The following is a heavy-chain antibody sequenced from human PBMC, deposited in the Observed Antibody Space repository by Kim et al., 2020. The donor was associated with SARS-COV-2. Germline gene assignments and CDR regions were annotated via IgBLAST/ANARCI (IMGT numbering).Heavy chain of an antibody. D-gene: IGHD3-22*01. CDR2: IDPSDSYT. CDR1: GYSFTSYW. CDR3: ARHHYYYDSSCSLAYFDY. V-gene: IGHV5-10-1*01. J-gene: IGHJ4*02. Sequence: GESLKISCKGSGYSFTSYWISWVRQMPGKGLEWMGRIDPSDSYTNYSPSFQGHVTISADKSISTAYLQWSSLKASDTAMYYCARHHYYYDSSCSLAYFDYWGQGTLVTVSS.